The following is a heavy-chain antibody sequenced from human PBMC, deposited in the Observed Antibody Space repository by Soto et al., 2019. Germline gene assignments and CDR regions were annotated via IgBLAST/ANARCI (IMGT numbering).Heavy chain of an antibody. D-gene: IGHD3-16*01. V-gene: IGHV3-48*01. CDR1: GFTFSSYS. Sequence: EVQLVESGGGLVQPGGSLRLSCAASGFTFSSYSMNWVSQAPGKGLEWVSYISSSSSTIYYADSVKGRFTISRDNAKNSLYLQMNSLRAEDTAVYYCAYNPWGDSFLWGDYAGYYWGQGTLVTVSS. CDR3: AYNPWGDSFLWGDYAGYY. J-gene: IGHJ4*02. CDR2: ISSSSSTI.